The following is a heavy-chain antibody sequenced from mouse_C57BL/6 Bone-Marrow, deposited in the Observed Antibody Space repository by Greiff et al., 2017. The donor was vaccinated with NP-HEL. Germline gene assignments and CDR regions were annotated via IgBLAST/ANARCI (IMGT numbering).Heavy chain of an antibody. CDR1: GYTFTSYW. V-gene: IGHV1-69*01. J-gene: IGHJ3*01. Sequence: VQLQQPGAELVMPGASVKLSCKASGYTFTSYWMHWVKQRPGQGLEWIGEIDPSDSYTNYNQKFKGKATLTVDKSSSTAYMQLSSLTSEDSAVYYCARGGLRCGYWGQGTLVTVSA. CDR3: ARGGLRCGY. D-gene: IGHD2-4*01. CDR2: IDPSDSYT.